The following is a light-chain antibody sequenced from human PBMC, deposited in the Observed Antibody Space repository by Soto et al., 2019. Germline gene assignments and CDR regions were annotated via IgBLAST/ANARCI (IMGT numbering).Light chain of an antibody. V-gene: IGKV3D-20*02. J-gene: IGKJ5*01. CDR2: DAS. CDR3: PQRFNWQVT. CDR1: QSVSSSY. Sequence: EIVLTQSPGTLSLSPGERATLSCRASQSVSSSYLAWYQQKPGQAPRLLIYDASNRATGIPARFSGSGSGTDFTLTISSLEPEDFAVYYCPQRFNWQVTFGQGTRLEIK.